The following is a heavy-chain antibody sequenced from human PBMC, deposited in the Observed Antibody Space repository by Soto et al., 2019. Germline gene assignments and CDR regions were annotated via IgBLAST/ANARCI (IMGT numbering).Heavy chain of an antibody. CDR2: ISSTGSAE. Sequence: EVQLVESGGGLVHPGGSLRLSCAASGFTFSNFAVNWARQAPGKGLEWLAFISSTGSAEYYADAVKGRFTVSRDNVKNLAFLQTNRLRDEDTAVYFCARESPSCGSSSGLFDRWGQGTRVNVSS. CDR1: GFTFSNFA. D-gene: IGHD6-25*01. J-gene: IGHJ4*02. V-gene: IGHV3-48*02. CDR3: ARESPSCGSSSGLFDR.